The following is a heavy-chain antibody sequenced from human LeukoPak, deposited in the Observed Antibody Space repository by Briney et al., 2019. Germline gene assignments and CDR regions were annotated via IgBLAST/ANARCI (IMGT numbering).Heavy chain of an antibody. Sequence: GRSLRLSCAASGFTFSSYGSHWVRQAPGKGLEWVAFIRYDGAEKYSADSVKGRFTISRDNSKNILYLQMTSLRVEDTAVYYCATMVRGVFDFWGQGALVTVSS. D-gene: IGHD3-10*01. CDR1: GFTFSSYG. CDR3: ATMVRGVFDF. J-gene: IGHJ4*02. V-gene: IGHV3-30*02. CDR2: IRYDGAEK.